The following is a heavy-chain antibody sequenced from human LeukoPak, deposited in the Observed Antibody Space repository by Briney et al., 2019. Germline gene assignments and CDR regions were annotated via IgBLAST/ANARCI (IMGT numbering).Heavy chain of an antibody. CDR3: ARAWRPTPKPTYYYDSSGYYALDY. CDR2: INHSGST. V-gene: IGHV4-34*01. Sequence: PSETLSLTCAVYGGSFSDYYWGWIRQPPGKGLEWIGEINHSGSTNYNPSLKSRVTISVDTSKNQFSLKLSSVTAADTAVYYCARAWRPTPKPTYYYDSSGYYALDYWGQGTLVTVSS. J-gene: IGHJ4*02. CDR1: GGSFSDYY. D-gene: IGHD3-22*01.